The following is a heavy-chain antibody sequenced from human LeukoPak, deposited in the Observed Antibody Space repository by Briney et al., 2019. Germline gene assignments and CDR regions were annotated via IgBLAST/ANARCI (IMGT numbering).Heavy chain of an antibody. CDR3: ARGPTYDLWSGDSYSYYYMDV. CDR1: GYTFTNYD. CDR2: MNPNSGNT. Sequence: ASVKVSCKASGYTFTNYDINWVRQATGQGLEWMGWMNPNSGNTGSAQKFQGRVMMTRDIPISTAYMELSSLRSEDTAVYYCARGPTYDLWSGDSYSYYYMDVWGKGTAVAVSS. V-gene: IGHV1-8*01. J-gene: IGHJ6*03. D-gene: IGHD3-3*01.